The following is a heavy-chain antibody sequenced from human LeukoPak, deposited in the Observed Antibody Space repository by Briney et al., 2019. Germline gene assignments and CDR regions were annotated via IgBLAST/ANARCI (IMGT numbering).Heavy chain of an antibody. CDR2: ISDDGSNK. J-gene: IGHJ6*03. D-gene: IGHD1-14*01. V-gene: IGHV3-30*18. Sequence: GGSLRLSCAASGFTFSTYGMHWVRQAPGKGLEWVAVISDDGSNKYYADSVKGRFTISRDNSKNTLYLQMNSLRAEDTAVYYCAKDGRPEAAHYYYIDVWGKGTTVTISS. CDR3: AKDGRPEAAHYYYIDV. CDR1: GFTFSTYG.